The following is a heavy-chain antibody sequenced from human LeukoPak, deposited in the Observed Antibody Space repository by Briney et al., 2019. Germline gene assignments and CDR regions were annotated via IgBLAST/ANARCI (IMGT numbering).Heavy chain of an antibody. CDR2: IYTSGST. V-gene: IGHV4-4*07. Sequence: PSVTLSLTCTVSGGSISSYYWSWIRQPAGKGLEWIGRIYTSGSTNYNPSLKSRVTMSVDTSKNQFSLKLSSVTAADTAVYYCARTNGVTPNAGGYYYGMDVWGKGTTVTVSS. D-gene: IGHD7-27*01. CDR1: GGSISSYY. CDR3: ARTNGVTPNAGGYYYGMDV. J-gene: IGHJ6*04.